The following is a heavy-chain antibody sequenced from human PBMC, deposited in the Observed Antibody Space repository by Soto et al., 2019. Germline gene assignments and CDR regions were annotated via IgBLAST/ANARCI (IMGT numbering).Heavy chain of an antibody. CDR3: ARDGSGWYSDY. J-gene: IGHJ4*02. CDR1: GFTFSSYA. V-gene: IGHV3-23*01. Sequence: EVQLLESRGGLVQPGGSLRLSCAASGFTFSSYAMSWVRQAPGKGLEWVSGIIGSGGTAYYAESVQGRFTISRDNPKNTLYLQMNSLRGEDTAVYYCARDGSGWYSDYWGQGTLVTVSS. CDR2: IIGSGGTA. D-gene: IGHD6-19*01.